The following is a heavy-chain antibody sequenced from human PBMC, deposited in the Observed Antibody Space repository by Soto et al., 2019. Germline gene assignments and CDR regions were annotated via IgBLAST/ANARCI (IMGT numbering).Heavy chain of an antibody. CDR3: ARGGSYGDF. D-gene: IGHD1-26*01. V-gene: IGHV4-61*01. J-gene: IGHJ4*02. CDR1: GGSVSSGSYY. CDR2: IFYSGST. Sequence: QVQLQESGPGLVKPSETLSLTCTVSGGSVSSGSYYCSWIRQPPGKGLEWIGYIFYSGSTNYNPSLXXRXTXXVDTSKNQFSLKLSSVTAADTAVYYCARGGSYGDFWGQGTLVTVSP.